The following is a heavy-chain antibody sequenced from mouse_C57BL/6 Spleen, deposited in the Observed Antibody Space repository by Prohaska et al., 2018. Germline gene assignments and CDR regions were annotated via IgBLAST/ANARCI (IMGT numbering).Heavy chain of an antibody. Sequence: QSGPELVKPGASVKISCKASGYTFTDYYMNWVKQSHGKSLEWIGDINPNNGGTSYNQKFKGKATLTVDKSSSTAYMELRSLTSEDSAVYYCARSGYGYLYYYAMDYWGQGTSVTVSS. V-gene: IGHV1-26*01. CDR2: INPNNGGT. D-gene: IGHD2-2*01. CDR3: ARSGYGYLYYYAMDY. CDR1: GYTFTDYY. J-gene: IGHJ4*01.